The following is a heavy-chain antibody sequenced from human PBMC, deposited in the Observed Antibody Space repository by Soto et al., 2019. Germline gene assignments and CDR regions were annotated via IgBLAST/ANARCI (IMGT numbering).Heavy chain of an antibody. J-gene: IGHJ4*02. CDR3: ASVRKDYFDSHGYLDK. CDR1: GGSINSGGYS. D-gene: IGHD3-22*01. CDR2: IHHIGGT. V-gene: IGHV4-31*03. Sequence: QVQLQESGPGLVRASQTLSLTCTVSGGSINSGGYSWSWVRQHPGKGLEWIGYIHHIGGTDFNPSLRSRVTMSPDTSENQFVLKLTSVTAADTALYYCASVRKDYFDSHGYLDKWGQGTLVTVSS.